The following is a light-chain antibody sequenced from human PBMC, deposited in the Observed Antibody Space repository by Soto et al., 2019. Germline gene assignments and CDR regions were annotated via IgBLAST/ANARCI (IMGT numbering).Light chain of an antibody. CDR3: QQRSNWPLT. CDR1: QSVSDNY. V-gene: IGKV3-11*01. J-gene: IGKJ4*01. Sequence: EIVLTQSPATLSLSPGERATLSCRASQSVSDNYLAWYQQRPGQAPRLLIYDASSRATGIPARFSGSGSGTDFTLTISSLEPEDFAVNYCQQRSNWPLTFGGGTKVEIK. CDR2: DAS.